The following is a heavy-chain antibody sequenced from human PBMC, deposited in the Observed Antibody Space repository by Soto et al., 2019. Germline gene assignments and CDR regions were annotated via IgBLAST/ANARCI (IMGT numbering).Heavy chain of an antibody. J-gene: IGHJ4*02. CDR1: GFTFSKYA. D-gene: IGHD6-19*01. CDR2: ISESGGTT. V-gene: IGHV3-23*01. CDR3: SKDEGQAVTGPLDF. Sequence: EGQVLESGGGLVQPGGSLRLSCAASGFTFSKYAMRWVRQATGKGLEWVSGISESGGTTYFADSVKGRFTISRDNSKNTLYLQMSSLRAEDTAVYYCSKDEGQAVTGPLDFWGQGSLVTGSS.